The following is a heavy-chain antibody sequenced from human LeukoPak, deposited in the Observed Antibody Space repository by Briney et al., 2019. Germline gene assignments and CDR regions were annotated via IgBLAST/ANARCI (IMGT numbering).Heavy chain of an antibody. D-gene: IGHD3-10*01. CDR1: GFTFSTYA. CDR2: IYSGGST. CDR3: ASDIYGSVY. Sequence: GGSLRLSCAASGFTFSTYAMSWVRQAPGKGLEWVSVIYSGGSTYYADSVKGRFTISRDNSKNTLYLQMNSLRAEDTAVYYCASDIYGSVYWGQGTLVTVSS. J-gene: IGHJ4*02. V-gene: IGHV3-53*01.